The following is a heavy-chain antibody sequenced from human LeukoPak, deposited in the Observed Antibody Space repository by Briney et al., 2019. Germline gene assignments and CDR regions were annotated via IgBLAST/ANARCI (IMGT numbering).Heavy chain of an antibody. CDR1: GFTFSNYG. Sequence: GGSLRLSCAASGFTFSNYGMHWVRQAPGKGLEWVAVISYDGSSEYYADSVKGRFTISRDNSKNTLYLQMNSLRVEDTAVYYCAKPPGREQQLARFAFDIWGQGTMVTVSS. J-gene: IGHJ3*02. CDR3: AKPPGREQQLARFAFDI. D-gene: IGHD6-13*01. V-gene: IGHV3-30*18. CDR2: ISYDGSSE.